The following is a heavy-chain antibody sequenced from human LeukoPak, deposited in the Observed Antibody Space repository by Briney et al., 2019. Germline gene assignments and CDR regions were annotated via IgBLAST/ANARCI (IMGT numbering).Heavy chain of an antibody. CDR3: ARVRSDYYYYYGMDV. D-gene: IGHD3-10*01. Sequence: ASVKVSCKASGYAFTSYAKHWVRQAPGQRLEWMGWINAGNGNTKYSQKFQGRVTITRDTSASTAYKELSSLRSEDTAVYYCARVRSDYYYYYGMDVWGQGTTVTVSS. V-gene: IGHV1-3*01. CDR2: INAGNGNT. CDR1: GYAFTSYA. J-gene: IGHJ6*02.